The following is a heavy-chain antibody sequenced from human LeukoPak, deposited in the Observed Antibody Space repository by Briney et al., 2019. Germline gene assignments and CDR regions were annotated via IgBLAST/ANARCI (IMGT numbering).Heavy chain of an antibody. V-gene: IGHV3-74*01. CDR2: VNNDGSST. CDR3: ARGSYPYYFDY. Sequence: GGSLRLSCGASGFSFSSYWMHWVRQAPGKGLMWVSRVNNDGSSTTYADSVEGRFTISRDNARNTLYLQMNSLRAEDTAVYYCARGSYPYYFDYWGQGTLVTVSS. J-gene: IGHJ4*02. CDR1: GFSFSSYW. D-gene: IGHD3-10*01.